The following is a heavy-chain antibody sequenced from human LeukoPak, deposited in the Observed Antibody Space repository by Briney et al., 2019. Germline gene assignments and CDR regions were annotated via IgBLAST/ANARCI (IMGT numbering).Heavy chain of an antibody. CDR2: IYYSGST. CDR1: GGSISSYY. D-gene: IGHD3-3*01. V-gene: IGHV4-59*01. CDR3: ARGGNDFWSGSPDAFDI. Sequence: SETLSLTCTFSGGSISSYYWSWIRQPPGKGLEWIGYIYYSGSTNYNPSLESRVTISVDTSKNQFSLKLSSVTAADTAVYYCARGGNDFWSGSPDAFDIWGQGTMVTVCS. J-gene: IGHJ3*02.